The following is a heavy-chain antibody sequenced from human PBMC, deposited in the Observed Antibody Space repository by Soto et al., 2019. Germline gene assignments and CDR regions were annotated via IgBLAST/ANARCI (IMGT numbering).Heavy chain of an antibody. D-gene: IGHD3-16*01. Sequence: PGGSLRLSCAGSGFTFDDYAMHWVRQGPGKGLGWVSVISWNSGSIGYADSVKGRFTISRDNAKNSLYLQMNSLRAEDTALYYCAKDIGGGPYSRKYYYYYGMDVWGQGTTVTVSS. J-gene: IGHJ6*02. V-gene: IGHV3-9*01. CDR3: AKDIGGGPYSRKYYYYYGMDV. CDR2: ISWNSGSI. CDR1: GFTFDDYA.